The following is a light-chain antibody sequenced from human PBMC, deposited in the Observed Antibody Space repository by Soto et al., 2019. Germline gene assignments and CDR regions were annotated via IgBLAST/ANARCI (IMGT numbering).Light chain of an antibody. Sequence: EIVMTQSPATLSVSPGERATLSCRASQSVSTNLVWYQQKPGQAPRLLIYGASTRATGFPARFSGSGSGTDFTLTISSLKSEDFAVYYCQQCDKWPRTFGKGTKV. CDR2: GAS. CDR1: QSVSTN. J-gene: IGKJ1*01. CDR3: QQCDKWPRT. V-gene: IGKV3-15*01.